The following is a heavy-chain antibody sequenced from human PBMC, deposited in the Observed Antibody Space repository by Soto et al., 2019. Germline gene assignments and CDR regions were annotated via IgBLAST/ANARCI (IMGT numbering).Heavy chain of an antibody. Sequence: GASVKVSCKASGGTFSSYAISWVRQAPGQGLEWMGGIIPIFGTANYAQKFQGRVTITADESTSTAYMELSSLRSEDTAVYYCARETNYYGSGSYYNVFFDPWGQGTLVTVSS. V-gene: IGHV1-69*13. CDR2: IIPIFGTA. J-gene: IGHJ5*02. D-gene: IGHD3-10*01. CDR1: GGTFSSYA. CDR3: ARETNYYGSGSYYNVFFDP.